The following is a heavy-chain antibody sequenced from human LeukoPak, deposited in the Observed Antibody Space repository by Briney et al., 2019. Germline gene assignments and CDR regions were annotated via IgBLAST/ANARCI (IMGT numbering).Heavy chain of an antibody. CDR1: GFTFSSYG. Sequence: GGSLRHSCAASGFTFSSYGMHWVRQAPGKGLEWVTVISYDGSNKYYADSVKGRFTISRDNSKNTLYLQMNSLRAEDTAVYYCAKDIAVAGTPDPGLIDYWGQGTLVTVSS. V-gene: IGHV3-30*18. J-gene: IGHJ4*02. D-gene: IGHD6-19*01. CDR3: AKDIAVAGTPDPGLIDY. CDR2: ISYDGSNK.